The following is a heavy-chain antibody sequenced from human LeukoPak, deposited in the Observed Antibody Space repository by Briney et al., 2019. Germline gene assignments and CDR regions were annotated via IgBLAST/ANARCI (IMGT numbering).Heavy chain of an antibody. D-gene: IGHD2-15*01. CDR1: GGSISSSSYY. J-gene: IGHJ4*02. V-gene: IGHV4-39*07. Sequence: SETLSLTCTVSGGSISSSSYYWGWIRQPPGKGLEWIGSIYYSGSTNYNPSLKSRVTISVDTSKKQFSLKLTSVTAADTAVYYCARASCSGGTCPRGWYFDYWGQGTLVTVSS. CDR3: ARASCSGGTCPRGWYFDY. CDR2: IYYSGST.